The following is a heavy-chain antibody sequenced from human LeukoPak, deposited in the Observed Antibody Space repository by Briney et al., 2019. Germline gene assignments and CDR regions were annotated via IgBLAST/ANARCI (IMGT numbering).Heavy chain of an antibody. D-gene: IGHD4-17*01. CDR1: GFTFSSYA. CDR3: AKGNGDHAIHPDY. CDR2: ISGSGGRT. J-gene: IGHJ4*02. Sequence: PGASLRLSCAASGFTFSSYAMSWVRQAPGKGLEWVSAISGSGGRTYYADSVKGRFTISRDNSKNTLYLQMNSLRADDTAVYYCAKGNGDHAIHPDYWGQGTLVTVSS. V-gene: IGHV3-23*01.